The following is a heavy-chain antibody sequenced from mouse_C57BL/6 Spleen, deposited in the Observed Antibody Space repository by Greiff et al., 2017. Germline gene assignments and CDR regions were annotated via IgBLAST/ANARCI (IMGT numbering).Heavy chain of an antibody. D-gene: IGHD1-1*02. V-gene: IGHV1-5*01. CDR1: GYTFTSYW. CDR2: IYPGNSDT. Sequence: VQLQQSGTVLARPGASVKMSCKTSGYTFTSYWMHWVKQRPGQGLEWIGAIYPGNSDTSYNQKFKGKAKLTAVTSASTAYMELSSLTNEDSAVHYCTRGEDMGNWYFDVWGTGTTVTVSS. J-gene: IGHJ1*03. CDR3: TRGEDMGNWYFDV.